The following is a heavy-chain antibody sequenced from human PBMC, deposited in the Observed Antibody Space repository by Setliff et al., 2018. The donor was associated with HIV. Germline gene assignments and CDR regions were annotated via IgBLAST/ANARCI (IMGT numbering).Heavy chain of an antibody. CDR3: ARGYGAAGGGY. D-gene: IGHD6-25*01. Sequence: SETLSLTCKVSGGSISSYYWSWIRQPPGKGLEWIGYIYYSGSTNYNPSLRSRVTISVETSKNLFSLKLSSVTAADTAVYYCARGYGAAGGGYWGQGTLVTVSS. CDR2: IYYSGST. CDR1: GGSISSYY. J-gene: IGHJ4*02. V-gene: IGHV4-59*08.